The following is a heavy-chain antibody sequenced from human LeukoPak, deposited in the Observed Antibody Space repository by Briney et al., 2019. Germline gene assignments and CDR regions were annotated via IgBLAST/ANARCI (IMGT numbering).Heavy chain of an antibody. CDR1: GGSISSYY. V-gene: IGHV4-59*01. CDR3: ARDYTMTHAFDI. J-gene: IGHJ3*02. CDR2: IYYSGST. Sequence: SETLSLTCTVSGGSISSYYWSWIRQPPGKGPEWIGYIYYSGSTNYNPSLKSRVTISVDTSKNQFSLKLSSVTAADTALYYCARDYTMTHAFDIWGQGTLVTVSS. D-gene: IGHD3-22*01.